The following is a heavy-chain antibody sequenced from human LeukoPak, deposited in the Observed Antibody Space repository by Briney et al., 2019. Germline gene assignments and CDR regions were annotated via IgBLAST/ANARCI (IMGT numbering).Heavy chain of an antibody. V-gene: IGHV4-59*11. CDR3: GRDALVGHFSYYYVDV. D-gene: IGHD2-15*01. CDR2: ISNSGST. J-gene: IGHJ6*03. Sequence: SETLSLTCTVSGGSISSHYWTWIRQSPVKGLEWIGDISNSGSTSYNPSLKSRVTISIDTSKNQFSLKRSSVTAADTAVYYCGRDALVGHFSYYYVDVWGKGTTVTVSS. CDR1: GGSISSHY.